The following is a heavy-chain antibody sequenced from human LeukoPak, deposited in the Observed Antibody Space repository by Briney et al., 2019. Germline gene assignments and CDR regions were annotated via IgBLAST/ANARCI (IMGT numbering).Heavy chain of an antibody. V-gene: IGHV3-73*01. CDR2: IRSKANSYAT. CDR1: GFTLSGSA. J-gene: IGHJ6*03. Sequence: GGSLKLSCAASGFTLSGSAMHWVRQASGKGLEWVGRIRSKANSYATAYAASVKGRFTISRDDSKNTAYLQMNSLKTEDTAVYYCTSPGTPTLYYYYYYMDVWGKGTTVTVSS. CDR3: TSPGTPTLYYYYYYMDV. D-gene: IGHD3-10*01.